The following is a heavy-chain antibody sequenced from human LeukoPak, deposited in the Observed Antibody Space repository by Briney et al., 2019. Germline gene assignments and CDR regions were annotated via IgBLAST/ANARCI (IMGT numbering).Heavy chain of an antibody. CDR1: GGSITSSGYH. Sequence: PSETLSLTCTVSGGSITSSGYHWGGIRQPPGKGLEWIGNIHYSGSTYYNPSLKSRVTISVDTSKNQFSLKVTSATAADTALYYCARQYSSSVYWDVWGKGTTVTVSS. J-gene: IGHJ6*04. V-gene: IGHV4-39*01. CDR2: IHYSGST. CDR3: ARQYSSSVYWDV. D-gene: IGHD6-13*01.